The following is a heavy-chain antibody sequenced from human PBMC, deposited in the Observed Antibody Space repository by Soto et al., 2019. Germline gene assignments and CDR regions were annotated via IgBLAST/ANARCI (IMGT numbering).Heavy chain of an antibody. CDR3: ARDKITGLFDY. V-gene: IGHV4-34*01. CDR2: INLSGST. Sequence: QVQLQQWGAGLLKPSETLSLTCAVYGGSFSGYYWTWIRQPPGTGLEWIGEINLSGSTNNNPSLKRPVTLSVDTSKNQFSLKLTSVTAADTAVYYCARDKITGLFDYWGQGTLVTVSS. CDR1: GGSFSGYY. J-gene: IGHJ4*02. D-gene: IGHD2-8*02.